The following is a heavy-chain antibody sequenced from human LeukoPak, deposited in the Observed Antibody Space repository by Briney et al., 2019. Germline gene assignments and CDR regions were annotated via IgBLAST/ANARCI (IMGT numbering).Heavy chain of an antibody. J-gene: IGHJ4*02. V-gene: IGHV3-43*02. CDR3: AKDMWRFGELDYDY. CDR2: ISGDGGST. Sequence: GGSLRLSCAAFGFTFDDYAMHWVRQAPGKGLEWVSLISGDGGSTYYADSVKGRFTISRDNSKNSLYLQMNSLRTEDTALYYCAKDMWRFGELDYDYWGQGTLVTVSS. CDR1: GFTFDDYA. D-gene: IGHD3-10*01.